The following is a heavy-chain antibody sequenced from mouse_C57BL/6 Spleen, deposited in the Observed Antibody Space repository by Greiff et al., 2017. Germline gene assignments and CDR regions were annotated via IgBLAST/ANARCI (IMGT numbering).Heavy chain of an antibody. CDR3: ARAYYDYDSGYAMDY. Sequence: DVKLVESGGGLVQPGGSLSLSCAASGFTFTDYYMSWVRQPPGKALEWLGFIRNKANGYTTEYSASVKGRFTISRDNSQSILYLQMNALRAEDSATYYCARAYYDYDSGYAMDYWGQGTSVTVSS. V-gene: IGHV7-3*01. CDR1: GFTFTDYY. D-gene: IGHD2-4*01. CDR2: IRNKANGYTT. J-gene: IGHJ4*01.